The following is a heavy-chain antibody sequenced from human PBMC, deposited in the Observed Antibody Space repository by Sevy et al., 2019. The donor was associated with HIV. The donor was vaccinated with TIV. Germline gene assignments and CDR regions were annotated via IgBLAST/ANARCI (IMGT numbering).Heavy chain of an antibody. Sequence: ASVKVSCKVSGYTITQLSMHWVRQAPGKGLEWMGGFEPEDGETLHSQNFQGRVTLTEDTSTDTAYMELSSLRSEDTAVYYCASSRDYYDNSGPNFDYWGQGTLVTVSS. D-gene: IGHD3-22*01. CDR2: FEPEDGET. J-gene: IGHJ4*02. CDR3: ASSRDYYDNSGPNFDY. V-gene: IGHV1-24*01. CDR1: GYTITQLS.